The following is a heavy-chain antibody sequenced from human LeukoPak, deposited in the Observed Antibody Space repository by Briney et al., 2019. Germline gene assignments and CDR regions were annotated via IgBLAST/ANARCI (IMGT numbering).Heavy chain of an antibody. CDR3: AASYYGSDIYYYGMDV. Sequence: QPGGSLRLSCAASGFTFSSYAMSWVRQAPGKGLEWVSSFSGSDGSTYYADSVKGRFTMSRDKSKNTLYLQMNGLRAEDTAIYYCAASYYGSDIYYYGMDVWGQGTTVTVSS. V-gene: IGHV3-23*01. CDR2: FSGSDGST. CDR1: GFTFSSYA. J-gene: IGHJ6*02. D-gene: IGHD3-10*01.